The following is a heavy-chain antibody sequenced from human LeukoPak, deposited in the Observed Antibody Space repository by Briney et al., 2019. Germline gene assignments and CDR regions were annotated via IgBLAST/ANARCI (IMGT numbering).Heavy chain of an antibody. Sequence: PGGSLRLSCAASGFTVGNSYMTWVRQAPGKGLDWVSLIYSDGTTYYADSVKGRFIISGDNSMNTLYLQMNSQRAEDTAVYYCARDGVEQQLVRYFDYWGQGALVTVSS. V-gene: IGHV3-53*01. J-gene: IGHJ4*02. D-gene: IGHD6-13*01. CDR1: GFTVGNSY. CDR2: IYSDGTT. CDR3: ARDGVEQQLVRYFDY.